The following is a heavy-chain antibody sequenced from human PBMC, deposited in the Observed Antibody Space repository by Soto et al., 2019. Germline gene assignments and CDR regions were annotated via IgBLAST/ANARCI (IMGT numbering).Heavy chain of an antibody. CDR1: GGSISSYY. CDR3: ARLVTNPYYYMDV. CDR2: IYYSGST. D-gene: IGHD2-21*02. J-gene: IGHJ6*03. V-gene: IGHV4-59*08. Sequence: SETLSLTCTVSGGSISSYYWSWIRQPPGKGLEWIGYIYYSGSTNYNPSLKSRVTISVDTPKNQFSLKLSSVTAADTAVYYCARLVTNPYYYMDVWGKGTTVTSP.